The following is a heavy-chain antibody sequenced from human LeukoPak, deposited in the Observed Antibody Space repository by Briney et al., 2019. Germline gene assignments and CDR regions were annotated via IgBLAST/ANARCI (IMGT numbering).Heavy chain of an antibody. CDR2: IKQDGSEK. CDR3: ARMYYHDSSDYYWAPDY. V-gene: IGHV3-7*01. D-gene: IGHD3-22*01. CDR1: GFTFSSYW. J-gene: IGHJ4*02. Sequence: GGSLRLSCAASGFTFSSYWMSWFRQAPGKGLEWVANIKQDGSEKYYVDSVKGRFTISRDNAKNTLYLQMNSLRAEDTAVYYCARMYYHDSSDYYWAPDYWGQGTLVTVSS.